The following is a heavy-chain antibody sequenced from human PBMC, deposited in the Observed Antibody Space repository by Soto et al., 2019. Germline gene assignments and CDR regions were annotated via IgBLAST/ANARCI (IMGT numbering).Heavy chain of an antibody. Sequence: EVQLLESGEPGGSLRVSCLASGFTFSDYAMTWVRQAPGKWLEWVSSIRGSGVGTTYADSVRGRFTILRDNSKNTLYLQMNSLRAEDTAVYYCARDPNGDYVGAFDGWGQGTMVTVSS. CDR1: GFTFSDYA. CDR2: IRGSGVGT. V-gene: IGHV3-23*01. J-gene: IGHJ3*01. CDR3: ARDPNGDYVGAFDG. D-gene: IGHD4-17*01.